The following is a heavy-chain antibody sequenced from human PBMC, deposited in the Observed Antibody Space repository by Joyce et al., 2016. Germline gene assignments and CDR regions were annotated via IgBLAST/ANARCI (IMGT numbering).Heavy chain of an antibody. Sequence: QVHLVESGGGVVQPGGSLRLSCAASGFPFSAYGMHWVRQTPGKGLEWVAIIWFDGRGKSDADSVKGRFTISRDNSKDTVYLQMNRLRGEDTAVYYCARDDSTMTRAFDFWGQGTLVTVSS. CDR2: IWFDGRGK. CDR1: GFPFSAYG. V-gene: IGHV3-33*01. D-gene: IGHD1/OR15-1a*01. CDR3: ARDDSTMTRAFDF. J-gene: IGHJ3*01.